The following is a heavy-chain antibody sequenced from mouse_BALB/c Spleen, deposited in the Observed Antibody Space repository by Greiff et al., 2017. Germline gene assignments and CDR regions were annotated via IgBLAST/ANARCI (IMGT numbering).Heavy chain of an antibody. J-gene: IGHJ2*01. Sequence: EVQLVESGPGLVKPSQSLSLTCTVTGYSITSDYAWNWIRQFPGNKLEWMGYISYSGSTSYNPSLKSRISITRDTSKNQFFLQLNSVTTEDTATYYCARGGGYGFDYWGQGTTLTVSS. CDR2: ISYSGST. CDR3: ARGGGYGFDY. V-gene: IGHV3-2*02. CDR1: GYSITSDYA. D-gene: IGHD2-14*01.